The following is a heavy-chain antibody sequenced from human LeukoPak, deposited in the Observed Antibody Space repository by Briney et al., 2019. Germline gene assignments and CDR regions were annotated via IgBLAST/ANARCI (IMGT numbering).Heavy chain of an antibody. CDR3: ARKGGHSDFDY. D-gene: IGHD6-25*01. V-gene: IGHV3-23*01. J-gene: IGHJ4*02. CDR1: GFTFSSYA. Sequence: GGSLRLSCAASGFTFSSYAMSWVRQAPGKGLEWVSAISGSGGSTYYADSVKGRFTISRDDSKNTLYLQMNSLRAEDTAVYYCARKGGHSDFDYWGQGTLVTVSS. CDR2: ISGSGGST.